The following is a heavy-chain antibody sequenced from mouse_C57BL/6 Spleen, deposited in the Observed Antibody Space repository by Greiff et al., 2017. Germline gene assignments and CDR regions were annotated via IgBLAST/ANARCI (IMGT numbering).Heavy chain of an antibody. CDR3: ARGDYDYGGFRFAY. V-gene: IGHV1-50*01. J-gene: IGHJ3*01. CDR2: IDPSDSHT. CDR1: GYTFPSYW. Sequence: QVQLQQPGAELVKPGASVKLSCKASGYTFPSYWMQWVKQRPGQGLEWIGEIDPSDSHTNYHQKFKGKATLTVDTSSSTAYMQLSSLTSEDAAVYYCARGDYDYGGFRFAYWGQGTLVTVSA. D-gene: IGHD2-4*01.